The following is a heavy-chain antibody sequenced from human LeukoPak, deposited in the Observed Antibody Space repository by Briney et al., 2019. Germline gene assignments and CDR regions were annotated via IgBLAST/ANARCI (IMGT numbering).Heavy chain of an antibody. J-gene: IGHJ6*03. CDR1: GFTVSSNY. CDR3: ARDQSYDFWSDYYYYMDV. D-gene: IGHD3-3*01. Sequence: GGSLRLSCAASGFTVSSNYMSWVRQAPGKGLESVSAIYSGGSTYYADSVKGRFTISRDNSKNTLYLQMSSLRAEDTAVYYCARDQSYDFWSDYYYYMDVWGKGTTVTVSS. CDR2: IYSGGST. V-gene: IGHV3-66*02.